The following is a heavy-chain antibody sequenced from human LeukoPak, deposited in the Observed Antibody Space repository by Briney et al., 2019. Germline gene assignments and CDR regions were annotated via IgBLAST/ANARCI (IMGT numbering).Heavy chain of an antibody. V-gene: IGHV3-23*01. D-gene: IGHD1-14*01. Sequence: GGSLRPSCAASGFTFSSYAMSWVRQAPGKGLDGVSAISGSGGSTYYADSVKVRFTISSDNSKNTLYLQMNSLRAEDTAVYYCANPGIPVASDAFDIWGQGTMVTVSS. CDR1: GFTFSSYA. J-gene: IGHJ3*02. CDR2: ISGSGGST. CDR3: ANPGIPVASDAFDI.